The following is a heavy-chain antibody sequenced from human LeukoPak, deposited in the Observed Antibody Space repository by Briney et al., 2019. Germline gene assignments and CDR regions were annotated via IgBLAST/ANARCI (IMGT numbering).Heavy chain of an antibody. D-gene: IGHD6-13*01. CDR1: GGSFSGYY. CDR3: ARIRLYSSSWYVANWFDP. J-gene: IGHJ5*02. V-gene: IGHV4-34*01. CDR2: INHSGST. Sequence: SETLSLTCAVYGGSFSGYYWSWIRQPPGKGLEWIGEINHSGSTNYNTSLKSRVTISVDTSKNQFSLKLSSVTAADTAVYYCARIRLYSSSWYVANWFDPWGQGTLVTVSS.